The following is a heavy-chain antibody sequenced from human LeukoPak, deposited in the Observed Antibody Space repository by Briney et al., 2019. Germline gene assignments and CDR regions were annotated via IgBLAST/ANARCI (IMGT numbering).Heavy chain of an antibody. CDR1: GFTFSSYA. D-gene: IGHD2-8*01. J-gene: IGHJ4*02. V-gene: IGHV3-23*01. CDR3: AKDLGYCTNGVCPIFDY. Sequence: GGSLRLSCAASGFTFSSYAMSWVRQAPGKGLEWVSAISGSGGSTYYADSVKGRFTISRDNSKNTLYLQMNNLRAEDTAVYYCAKDLGYCTNGVCPIFDYWGQGTLVTVSS. CDR2: ISGSGGST.